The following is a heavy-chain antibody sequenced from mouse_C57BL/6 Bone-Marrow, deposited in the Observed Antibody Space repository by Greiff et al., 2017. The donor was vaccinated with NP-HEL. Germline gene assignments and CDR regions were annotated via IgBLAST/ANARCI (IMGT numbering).Heavy chain of an antibody. CDR1: GYAFSSSW. CDR3: AGRYDGYYFDY. V-gene: IGHV1-82*01. J-gene: IGHJ2*01. Sequence: QVQLKQSGPELVKPGASVKISCKASGYAFSSSWMNWVKQRPGKGLEWIGRIYPGDGDTNYNGKFKGKATLTADKSSSTAYMQLSSLTSEDSAVYFCAGRYDGYYFDYWGQGTTLTVSS. CDR2: IYPGDGDT. D-gene: IGHD2-12*01.